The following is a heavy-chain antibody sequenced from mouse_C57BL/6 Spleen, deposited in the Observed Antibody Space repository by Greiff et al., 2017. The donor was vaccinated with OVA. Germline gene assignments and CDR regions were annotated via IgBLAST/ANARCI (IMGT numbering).Heavy chain of an antibody. D-gene: IGHD1-1*01. V-gene: IGHV5-16*01. CDR3: ARANYYGPYFDY. CDR2: INYDGSST. J-gene: IGHJ2*01. CDR1: GFTFSDYY. Sequence: EVKLMESEGGLVQPGSSMKLSCTASGFTFSDYYMAWVRQVPEKGLEWVANINYDGSSTYYLDSLKSRFIISRDNAKNILYLQMSSLKSEDTATYYCARANYYGPYFDYWGQGTTLTVSS.